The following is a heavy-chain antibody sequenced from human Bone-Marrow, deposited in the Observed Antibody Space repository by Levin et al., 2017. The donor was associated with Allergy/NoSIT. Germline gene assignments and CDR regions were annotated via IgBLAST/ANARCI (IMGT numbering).Heavy chain of an antibody. CDR2: ILFGGTNK. V-gene: IGHV3-33*01. D-gene: IGHD2-15*01. J-gene: IGHJ4*02. Sequence: GESLKISCAASGFTFSSYGMQWVRQAPGKGLEWVAVILFGGTNKYYADSVKGRFTISRDDPKNTLYLEMNSPRAEDTAVDYCAREGGYCGGGCCYSPRADYWGQGTLVTVSS. CDR1: GFTFSSYG. CDR3: AREGGYCGGGCCYSPRADY.